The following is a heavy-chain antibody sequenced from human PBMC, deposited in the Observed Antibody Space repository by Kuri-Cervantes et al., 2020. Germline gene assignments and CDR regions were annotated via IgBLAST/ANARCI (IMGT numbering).Heavy chain of an antibody. Sequence: KVSCKGSGYSFTVYWIGWVRQMPGKGLEWMGIIYPGDSDTRYSPSFQGQVTISADKSISTAYLQWSSLKASDTAMYYCARLGVVDFWNGPFDYWGQGTLVTVSS. D-gene: IGHD3-3*01. CDR1: GYSFTVYW. CDR3: ARLGVVDFWNGPFDY. V-gene: IGHV5-51*01. J-gene: IGHJ4*02. CDR2: IYPGDSDT.